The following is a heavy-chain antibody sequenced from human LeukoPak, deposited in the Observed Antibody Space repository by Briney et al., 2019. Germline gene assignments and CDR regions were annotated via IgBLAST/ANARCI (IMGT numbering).Heavy chain of an antibody. CDR2: ISASNGNT. CDR1: GYTFTRYG. CDR3: ARDHSNWNYAPDF. V-gene: IGHV1-18*01. Sequence: ASVKVSCKASGYTFTRYGISWVRQAPGQGLQWLGWISASNGNTNYAQKFRDRVTMSTGTSTGTAYLDVRSLTSDDTAVYYCARDHSNWNYAPDFWGQGTLVIVSS. D-gene: IGHD1-7*01. J-gene: IGHJ4*02.